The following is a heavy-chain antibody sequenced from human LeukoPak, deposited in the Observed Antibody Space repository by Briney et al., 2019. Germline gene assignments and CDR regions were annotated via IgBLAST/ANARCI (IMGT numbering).Heavy chain of an antibody. Sequence: SETLSLTCTVSGYSISSGSYYWSWIRQPAGKGLEWIGRIYTSGSTNYNPSLKSRVTISVDTSKNQFSLKLSSVTAADTAVYYCARTGSGTLDYWGQGTLVTVSS. CDR1: GYSISSGSYY. CDR3: ARTGSGTLDY. CDR2: IYTSGST. D-gene: IGHD2/OR15-2a*01. J-gene: IGHJ4*02. V-gene: IGHV4-61*02.